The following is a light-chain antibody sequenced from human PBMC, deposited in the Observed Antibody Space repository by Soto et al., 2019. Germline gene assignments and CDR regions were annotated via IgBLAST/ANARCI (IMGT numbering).Light chain of an antibody. CDR2: DVT. Sequence: QSALTQPPSASGSPGQSVTISCTGTSSDVGAYNYVSWYQQHPGEAPKLMIYDVTKRPSGVPDRFSGSKSGNTASLTVSGLQAEDEADYYCISYAGSSIWGFGGGTKLTVL. J-gene: IGLJ3*02. V-gene: IGLV2-8*01. CDR1: SSDVGAYNY. CDR3: ISYAGSSIWG.